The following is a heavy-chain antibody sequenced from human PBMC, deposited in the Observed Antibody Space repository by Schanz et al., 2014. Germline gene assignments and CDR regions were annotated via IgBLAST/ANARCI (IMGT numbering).Heavy chain of an antibody. CDR3: AREQIMAAAGLVDY. D-gene: IGHD6-13*01. CDR1: GFTISSYS. J-gene: IGHJ4*01. V-gene: IGHV3-21*04. Sequence: EVQLLDSGGGLVQPGGSLRLSCAASGFTISSYSMNWDRQAPGKGLEWVSSISSSGSYIYYADSVKGRFSISRDNAKSSLYLQMNSLRAEDTAVYYCAREQIMAAAGLVDYWGHGTLVTVSS. CDR2: ISSSGSYI.